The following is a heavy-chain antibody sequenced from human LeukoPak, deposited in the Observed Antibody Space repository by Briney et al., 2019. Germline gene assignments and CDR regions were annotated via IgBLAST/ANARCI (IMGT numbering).Heavy chain of an antibody. J-gene: IGHJ6*02. CDR1: GFTFSSYA. CDR2: ISYDGSNK. V-gene: IGHV3-30-3*01. Sequence: GGSLRLSCAASGFTFSSYAMHWVRQAPGKGLEWVAVISYDGSNKYYADSVKGRFTISRDNSKNTLYLQMNSLRAEDTAVYYCARGYWDTYYYDSSGPNYMDVWGQGTTVTVSS. D-gene: IGHD3-22*01. CDR3: ARGYWDTYYYDSSGPNYMDV.